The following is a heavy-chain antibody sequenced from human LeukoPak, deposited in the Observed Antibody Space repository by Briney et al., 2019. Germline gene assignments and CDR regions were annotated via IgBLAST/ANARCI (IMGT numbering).Heavy chain of an antibody. J-gene: IGHJ5*02. CDR2: IDTSGNT. V-gene: IGHV4-4*07. CDR1: GGSISSYY. CDR3: ARAGPYYYGSGSYWMASANWFDP. D-gene: IGHD3-10*01. Sequence: SETLSLTCTVSGGSISSYYWSWIRQPAGKGLEWIGRIDTSGNTNYKPSLKSRVTMSVDTSKNQFSLKLSSVTAADTAVYYCARAGPYYYGSGSYWMASANWFDPWGRGTLVTVSS.